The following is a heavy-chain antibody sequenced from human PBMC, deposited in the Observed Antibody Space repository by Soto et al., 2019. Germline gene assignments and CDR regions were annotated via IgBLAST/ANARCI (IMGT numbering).Heavy chain of an antibody. V-gene: IGHV4-31*03. J-gene: IGHJ4*02. Sequence: SETLSLTCTVSGGSISSGGYYWSWIRQHPGKGLEWIGYIYYSGSTYYNPSLKSRVTISVDTSKNQFSLKLSSVTAADTAVYYCARGSRGYSYGYDYWGQGTLVTVSS. CDR1: GGSISSGGYY. D-gene: IGHD5-18*01. CDR2: IYYSGST. CDR3: ARGSRGYSYGYDY.